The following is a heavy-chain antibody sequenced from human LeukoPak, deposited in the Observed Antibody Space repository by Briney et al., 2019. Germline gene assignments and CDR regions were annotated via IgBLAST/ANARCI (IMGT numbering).Heavy chain of an antibody. V-gene: IGHV1-8*01. Sequence: ASVKVSCKASGYTFTSYDINWVRQTTGQGLEWMGWMNPNSGNTGYAQKFLGRVTMTRTTSMSTAYMELNSLRSEDTAVYYCVRGHWSGYSYNWFDPWGQGTLVTVSS. CDR1: GYTFTSYD. D-gene: IGHD3-3*01. CDR2: MNPNSGNT. J-gene: IGHJ5*02. CDR3: VRGHWSGYSYNWFDP.